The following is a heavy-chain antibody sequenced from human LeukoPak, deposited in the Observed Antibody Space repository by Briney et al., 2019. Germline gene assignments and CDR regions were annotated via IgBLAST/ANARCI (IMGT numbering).Heavy chain of an antibody. V-gene: IGHV3-33*01. CDR3: ARELHLVGATPDAFDI. D-gene: IGHD1-26*01. Sequence: QPGRSLRLSCAASGFTFSSYGMHWVRQAPGKGLEWVAVIWYDGSNKYFADSVKGRFTISRDNSKNTLYLQMNSLRAEDTAVYYCARELHLVGATPDAFDIWGQGTMVTVSS. CDR1: GFTFSSYG. J-gene: IGHJ3*02. CDR2: IWYDGSNK.